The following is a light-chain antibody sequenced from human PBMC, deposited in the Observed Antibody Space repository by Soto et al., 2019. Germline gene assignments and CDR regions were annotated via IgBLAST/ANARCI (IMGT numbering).Light chain of an antibody. CDR3: QQYGSSPPYT. CDR1: QSVSSSY. J-gene: IGKJ2*01. CDR2: GAS. V-gene: IGKV3-20*01. Sequence: EIVLTQSPGTLSLSPGERATLSCRASQSVSSSYLAWYQQKPGQAPRLLIYGASSRATCIPDRFSGSGSGTVFTLTISRLEPEDFALYYCQQYGSSPPYTFGQGNKLEIK.